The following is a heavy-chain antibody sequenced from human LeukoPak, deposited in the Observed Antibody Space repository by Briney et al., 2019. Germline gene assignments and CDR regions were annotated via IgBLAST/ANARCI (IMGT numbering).Heavy chain of an antibody. CDR2: IIPILGIA. V-gene: IGHV1-69*04. D-gene: IGHD3-10*01. J-gene: IGHJ4*02. CDR1: GGTFSSYA. CDR3: ASSSPKYGSGSYYQY. Sequence: ASVKVSCKASGGTFSSYAISWVRQAPGQGLEWMGRIIPILGIANYAQKFQGRVTITADKSTSTAYMELSSLRSEDTAVYYCASSSPKYGSGSYYQYWGQGTLVTVSS.